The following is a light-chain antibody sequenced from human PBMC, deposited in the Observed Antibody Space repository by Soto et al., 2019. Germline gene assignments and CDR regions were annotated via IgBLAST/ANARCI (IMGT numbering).Light chain of an antibody. CDR3: QQVNSYPLT. J-gene: IGKJ4*01. CDR2: AAT. V-gene: IGKV1-9*01. CDR1: QGSSQY. Sequence: IHLTHSPPLLSASVGDIVTMTCRASQGSSQYGAWYQQEPGKGPKLLIYAATVLQGGVPSRCSGTGSALEFILTSISLQAEDVSTYYCQQVNSYPLTFGGGTKVDIK.